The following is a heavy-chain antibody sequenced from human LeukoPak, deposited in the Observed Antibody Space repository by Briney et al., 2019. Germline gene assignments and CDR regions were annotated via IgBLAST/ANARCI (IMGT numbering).Heavy chain of an antibody. J-gene: IGHJ2*01. CDR2: IYYSGST. D-gene: IGHD4-17*01. Sequence: SQTLSLTCTVSGGSISSGGYYWSWIRQHPGKGLEWIGYIYYSGSTYYNPSLESRVTISVDTSKNQFSLKLSSVTAADTAVYYCARDPDYGYTWYFDLWGRGTLVTVSS. V-gene: IGHV4-31*03. CDR3: ARDPDYGYTWYFDL. CDR1: GGSISSGGYY.